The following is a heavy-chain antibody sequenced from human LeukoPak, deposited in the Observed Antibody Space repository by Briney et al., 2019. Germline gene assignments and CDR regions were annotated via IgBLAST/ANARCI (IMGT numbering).Heavy chain of an antibody. D-gene: IGHD1-1*01. CDR2: INPNSGGT. CDR1: GYTFTGYY. CDR3: ARERAPIGTTSRVKSYFDY. Sequence: EASVKVSCKASGYTFTGYYMHWVRQAPGQGLEWMGWINPNSGGTNYAQKFQGRVTMTRDTSISTAYMELSRLRSDDTAVYYCARERAPIGTTSRVKSYFDYWGQGTLVTVSS. V-gene: IGHV1-2*02. J-gene: IGHJ4*02.